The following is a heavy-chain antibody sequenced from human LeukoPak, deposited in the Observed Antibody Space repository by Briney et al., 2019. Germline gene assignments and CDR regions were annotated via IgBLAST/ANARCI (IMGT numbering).Heavy chain of an antibody. D-gene: IGHD4-23*01. J-gene: IGHJ2*01. CDR3: ARIRRYDYDGFRPGWVYWYFDV. Sequence: SETLSLTCSVSGGSISGYYWSWIRQPPGKGLEWIGFIYYNGSTNYNPSLKSRITISVDTSKNQFSLKLNSVTAADTAIFYCARIRRYDYDGFRPGWVYWYFDVWGRDTLVAVSS. V-gene: IGHV4-59*01. CDR2: IYYNGST. CDR1: GGSISGYY.